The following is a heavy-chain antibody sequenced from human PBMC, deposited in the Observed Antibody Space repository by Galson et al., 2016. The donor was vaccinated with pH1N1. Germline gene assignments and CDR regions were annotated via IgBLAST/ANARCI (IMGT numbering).Heavy chain of an antibody. CDR2: IDWDDDE. CDR3: ARTKRRGGWAFDI. Sequence: PALVKPTQTLTLTCTFSGFSLSGSGMSVSWIRQPPGKALEWLARIDWDDDEFYSTSLQTRLTISKDTSKNQVVLTMTNMDPVDTATYYCARTKRRGGWAFDIWGQGTIITVSS. D-gene: IGHD6-19*01. J-gene: IGHJ3*02. V-gene: IGHV2-70*17. CDR1: GFSLSGSGMS.